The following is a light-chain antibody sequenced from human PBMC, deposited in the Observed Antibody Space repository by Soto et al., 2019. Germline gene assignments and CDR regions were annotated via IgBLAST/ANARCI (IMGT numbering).Light chain of an antibody. CDR2: KVS. CDR3: LQGTHWPLA. V-gene: IGKV2-30*01. CDR1: QSLENSDGDTD. J-gene: IGKJ4*01. Sequence: DVVLTQSALSLPVTLGQPASISCRSSQSLENSDGDTDMNWFHQSPGQSPRRLIYKVSNRDSGVPHRFTGTGPFTAVKPRITRVEAEDAGVYYYLQGTHWPLACGGGT.